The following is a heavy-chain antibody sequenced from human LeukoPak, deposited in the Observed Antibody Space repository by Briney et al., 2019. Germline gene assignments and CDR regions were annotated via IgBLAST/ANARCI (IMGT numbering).Heavy chain of an antibody. D-gene: IGHD3-10*01. V-gene: IGHV4-39*07. CDR1: GGSISSSSYY. J-gene: IGHJ5*02. CDR3: ARGIDFRGSFET. CDR2: IYYTGST. Sequence: PSETLSLTCTVSGGSISSSSYYWGWIRQPPGKGLEWIGNIYYTGSTYYNPSLKSRVTISLDTSKKQFSLKLRSVTAADTAVYYCARGIDFRGSFETWGQGTLVTVSS.